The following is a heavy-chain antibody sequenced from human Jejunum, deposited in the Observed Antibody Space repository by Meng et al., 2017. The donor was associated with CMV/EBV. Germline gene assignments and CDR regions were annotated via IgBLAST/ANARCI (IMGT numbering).Heavy chain of an antibody. CDR1: GFPFSSCE. D-gene: IGHD3-10*01. Sequence: GFPFSSCEVIWVRQAPGKGLEWVSYISSSGSTIYYAGSVKGRFTISRDNAKNSLYLQMNSLRADDTAVYYCARLDHYGSGNYLDYWGQGTLVTVSS. CDR3: ARLDHYGSGNYLDY. CDR2: ISSSGSTI. V-gene: IGHV3-48*03. J-gene: IGHJ4*02.